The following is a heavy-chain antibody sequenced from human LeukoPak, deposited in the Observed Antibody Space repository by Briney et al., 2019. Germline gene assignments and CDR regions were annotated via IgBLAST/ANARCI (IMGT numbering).Heavy chain of an antibody. V-gene: IGHV1-8*01. CDR2: MNPNSGNT. D-gene: IGHD6-13*01. CDR1: GYTFTSYD. Sequence: AASVKVSXKASGYTFTSYDINWVRQANGQGLEWMGWMNPNSGNTGYAQKFQGRVTMTRNTSISTAYMELSSLRSEDTAVYYCARGDSSSWYVSYWGQGTLVTVSS. J-gene: IGHJ4*02. CDR3: ARGDSSSWYVSY.